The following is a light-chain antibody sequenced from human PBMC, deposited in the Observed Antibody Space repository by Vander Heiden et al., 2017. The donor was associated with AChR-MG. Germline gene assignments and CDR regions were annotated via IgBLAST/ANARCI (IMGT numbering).Light chain of an antibody. Sequence: SYVLTQPPSVSVASGQTARITCGGNNIGSKSVHWYQQKPGQARVLVVYDDSDRPSGIPERFSGSNAGNTATLTISRVEAGDEADYYCQVWESSSDHLVVFGGGTKLTVL. CDR3: QVWESSSDHLVV. J-gene: IGLJ2*01. CDR1: NIGSKS. CDR2: DDS. V-gene: IGLV3-21*02.